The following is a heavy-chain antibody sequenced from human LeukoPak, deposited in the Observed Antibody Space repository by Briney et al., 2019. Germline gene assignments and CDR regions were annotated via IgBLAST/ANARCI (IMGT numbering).Heavy chain of an antibody. D-gene: IGHD3-10*01. CDR2: IYHSGST. J-gene: IGHJ4*02. Sequence: SETLSLTCAVSGYSISSGYYWGWIRQPPGKGLEWIGSIYHSGSTYYNPSLKSRVTISVDTSKNQFSLKLSSVTAADTAVYYCARVEGGFGELWGYYFDYWGQGTLVTASS. CDR1: GYSISSGYY. V-gene: IGHV4-38-2*01. CDR3: ARVEGGFGELWGYYFDY.